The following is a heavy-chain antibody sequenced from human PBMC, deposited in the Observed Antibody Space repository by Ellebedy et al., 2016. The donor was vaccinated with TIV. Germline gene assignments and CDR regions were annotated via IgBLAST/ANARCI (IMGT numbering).Heavy chain of an antibody. J-gene: IGHJ5*02. V-gene: IGHV4-34*01. Sequence: SETLSLXXAVYGGSFSGYYWSWIRQPPGKGLEWIGEINHSGSTNYNPSLKSRVTISVDTSKNQFSLKLSSVTAADTAVYYCARSLGSGKDWFDPWGQGTLVTVSS. D-gene: IGHD3-10*02. CDR1: GGSFSGYY. CDR2: INHSGST. CDR3: ARSLGSGKDWFDP.